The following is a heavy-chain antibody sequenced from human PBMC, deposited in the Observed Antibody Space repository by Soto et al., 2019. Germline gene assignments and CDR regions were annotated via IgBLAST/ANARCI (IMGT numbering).Heavy chain of an antibody. CDR2: IFYAGNT. D-gene: IGHD6-13*01. CDR1: GDSISSSRSY. J-gene: IGHJ5*02. CDR3: ARQAAAPGIDLWFDP. V-gene: IGHV4-39*01. Sequence: SLKCSVGGDSISSSRSYWDRFHQPPGKELEWIANIFYAGNTYYNPSLKSRVTVSVDTSKNQFSLKLDSVTAADTAVYYCARQAAAPGIDLWFDPWGQGTLVTVSS.